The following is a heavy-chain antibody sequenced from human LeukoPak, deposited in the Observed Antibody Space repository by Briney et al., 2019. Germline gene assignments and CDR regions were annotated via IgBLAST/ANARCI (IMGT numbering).Heavy chain of an antibody. D-gene: IGHD4-23*01. CDR2: IYYSGST. CDR1: GGSISSSSYY. V-gene: IGHV4-39*01. CDR3: ASSHSTTVVVDY. J-gene: IGHJ4*02. Sequence: SETLSLTCTVSGGSISSSSYYWGWIRQPPGKGLEWIGSIYYSGSTYYNPSLKSRVTISVDTSKNQFSLKLSSVTAADTAVYYCASSHSTTVVVDYWGQGTLVTVSS.